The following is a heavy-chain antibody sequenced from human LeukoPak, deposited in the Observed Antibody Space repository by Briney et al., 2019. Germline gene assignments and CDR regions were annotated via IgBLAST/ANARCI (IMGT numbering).Heavy chain of an antibody. CDR2: ISWNSGSI. J-gene: IGHJ6*02. D-gene: IGHD2-15*01. CDR1: GFTFDDYA. CDR3: AKDLFHCSGGSCRYYYYYGMDV. V-gene: IGHV3-9*01. Sequence: GRSLRLSCAASGFTFDDYAMHWVRQAPGKGLEWVSGISWNSGSIGYADSVKGRFTISRDNSKNTLYLQMNSLRAEDTAVYYCAKDLFHCSGGSCRYYYYYGMDVWGQGTTVTVSS.